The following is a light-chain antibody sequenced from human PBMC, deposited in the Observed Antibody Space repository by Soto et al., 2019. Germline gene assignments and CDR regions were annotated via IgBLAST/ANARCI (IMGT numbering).Light chain of an antibody. CDR3: QQYGSSGT. CDR2: GAS. CDR1: QSVSSN. V-gene: IGKV3-20*01. Sequence: TQCAFTLSVSPGERATLSCRASQSVSSNLAWYQQKLGQAPRLLIYGASNRATGIPDRFSGSGSGTDFTLTISRLEPEDFAVYYCQQYGSSGTFGEGTKVDIK. J-gene: IGKJ4*02.